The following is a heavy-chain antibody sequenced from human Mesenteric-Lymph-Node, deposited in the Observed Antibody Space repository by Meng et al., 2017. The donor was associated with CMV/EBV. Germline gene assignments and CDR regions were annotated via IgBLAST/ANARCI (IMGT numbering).Heavy chain of an antibody. CDR2: IYDSGST. CDR1: GGSISNYY. D-gene: IGHD2-2*02. CDR3: ARVLRYCTDTSCYTYYYGMDV. J-gene: IGHJ6*02. V-gene: IGHV4-59*01. Sequence: SETLSLTCAVSGGSISNYYWSWIRQPPGNGLEWTGYIYDSGSTNYNPSLKSRVTISVEMSKNQFSLKLSSVTAADTAVYYCARVLRYCTDTSCYTYYYGMDVWGQGTTVTVSS.